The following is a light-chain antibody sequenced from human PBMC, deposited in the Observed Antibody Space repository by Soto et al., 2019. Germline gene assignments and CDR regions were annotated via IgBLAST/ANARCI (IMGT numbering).Light chain of an antibody. V-gene: IGKV3-11*01. J-gene: IGKJ3*01. Sequence: EIVLTQSPATLSLSPGERATLSCRASQSVSSYLAWYQQKPGQAPRLLIYDASSRATGIPARFSGSGSGTDFTLTISSLEPEDFALYYCQQRSNWPPVFTFGPGTKVDIK. CDR1: QSVSSY. CDR3: QQRSNWPPVFT. CDR2: DAS.